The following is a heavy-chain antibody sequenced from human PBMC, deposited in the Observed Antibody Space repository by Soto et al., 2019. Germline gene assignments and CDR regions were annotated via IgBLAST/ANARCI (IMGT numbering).Heavy chain of an antibody. CDR3: ASNGYSYVYYFDY. V-gene: IGHV3-9*01. Sequence: GGSLRLSCAASGFTFDDYVMHWVRQAPGKGLEWVSGMSWNAGYISYASSVKGRFTISRDNAKKSLYLQMNSLRSEDTAVYYCASNGYSYVYYFDYWGQGTLVTVSS. CDR2: MSWNAGYI. CDR1: GFTFDDYV. D-gene: IGHD5-18*01. J-gene: IGHJ4*02.